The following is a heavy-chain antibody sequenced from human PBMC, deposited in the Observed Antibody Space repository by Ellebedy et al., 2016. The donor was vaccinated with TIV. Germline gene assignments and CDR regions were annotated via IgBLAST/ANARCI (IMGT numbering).Heavy chain of an antibody. CDR1: GFTFSTYA. J-gene: IGHJ6*02. CDR2: IIGSGGST. Sequence: GGSLRLSCAASGFTFSTYAMTWVRQAPGKGLEWVSTIIGSGGSTSYADSVKGRFTISRDNSKNTLYLQMNSLRADDTAVYYCAKDKSGLHGMDVWGQGTTVTVSS. V-gene: IGHV3-23*01. CDR3: AKDKSGLHGMDV. D-gene: IGHD3-3*01.